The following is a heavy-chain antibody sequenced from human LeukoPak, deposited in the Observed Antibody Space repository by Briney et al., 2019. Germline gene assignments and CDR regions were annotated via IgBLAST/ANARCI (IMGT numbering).Heavy chain of an antibody. CDR2: IHYSGST. Sequence: PSETLSLTCTVSGGSISSYYWSWIRQPPGKGLEWIGYIHYSGSTNYNPSLKSRVTISVDTSKNQFSLKLSSVTAADTAVYYCAVLYYYDSSGYFDYWGQGTLVTVSS. V-gene: IGHV4-59*08. CDR1: GGSISSYY. CDR3: AVLYYYDSSGYFDY. J-gene: IGHJ4*02. D-gene: IGHD3-22*01.